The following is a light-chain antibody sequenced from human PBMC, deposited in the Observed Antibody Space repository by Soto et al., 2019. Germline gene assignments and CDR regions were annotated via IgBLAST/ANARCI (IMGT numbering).Light chain of an antibody. V-gene: IGKV3-20*01. Sequence: EIVLTQSPGTLSLSPGERATLSCRASQSVSSSYLAWYQQKPGQAPRLLIYGASSSATGIPDRFSGSGSGTDFTLTISRLEPEDFAVYYCQQYGSSPRTFGPGT. CDR2: GAS. J-gene: IGKJ3*01. CDR1: QSVSSSY. CDR3: QQYGSSPRT.